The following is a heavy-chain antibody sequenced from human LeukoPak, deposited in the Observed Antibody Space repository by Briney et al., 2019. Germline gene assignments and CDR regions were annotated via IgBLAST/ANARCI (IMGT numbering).Heavy chain of an antibody. V-gene: IGHV3-11*04. J-gene: IGHJ4*02. CDR1: GFTFSDYY. CDR2: ISSSGSTI. Sequence: GGSLRLSCAASGFTFSDYYMSWIRQAPGKGLEWVSYISSSGSTIYYADSVKGRFTISRDNAKNSLYLQMNSLRAEDTAVYYCARGPEYCSSTSCYRGRTFDYWGQGTLVTVFS. D-gene: IGHD2-2*02. CDR3: ARGPEYCSSTSCYRGRTFDY.